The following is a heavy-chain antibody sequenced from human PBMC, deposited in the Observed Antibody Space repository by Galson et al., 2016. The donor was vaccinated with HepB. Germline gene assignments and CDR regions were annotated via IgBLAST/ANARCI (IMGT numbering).Heavy chain of an antibody. J-gene: IGHJ4*02. Sequence: ETLSLTCVVYGGSFSGYYWSWIRQSPGKGLEWIGEISHSGSTNYNPSFKSRVTISVDTSKKQFSLKLSSVTAADTAVYYCARVCEYCSSTNCYDYWGQGTLVTVSS. D-gene: IGHD2-2*01. CDR2: ISHSGST. CDR1: GGSFSGYY. V-gene: IGHV4-34*01. CDR3: ARVCEYCSSTNCYDY.